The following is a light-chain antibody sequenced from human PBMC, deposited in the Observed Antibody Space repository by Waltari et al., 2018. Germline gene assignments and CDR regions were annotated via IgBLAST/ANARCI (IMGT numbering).Light chain of an antibody. CDR2: NNN. Sequence: QSVLTQPPSASGTPGQRVTISCSGSSTNIGSNTVNWYQQFPGTSPKLLIYNNNQRPTAVPDRFSGAYSGPSASLAIIGLQSEYEADYFCATWDDSLNGYVVFGGGTKLTVL. V-gene: IGLV1-44*01. J-gene: IGLJ2*01. CDR3: ATWDDSLNGYVV. CDR1: STNIGSNT.